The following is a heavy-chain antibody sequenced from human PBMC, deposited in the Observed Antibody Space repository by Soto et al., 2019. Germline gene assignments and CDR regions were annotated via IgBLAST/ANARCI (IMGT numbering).Heavy chain of an antibody. CDR3: ATQTTAYYYDSSGYWSYDY. J-gene: IGHJ4*02. D-gene: IGHD3-22*01. V-gene: IGHV5-51*01. Sequence: PGESLKISCKASGYTFTTYWIGWVRQMPGKGLEWMGIIYPGDSDTRYSPSFQGQVTISADKSISTAYLQWSSLKASDTAMYYCATQTTAYYYDSSGYWSYDYWGQGTLVTVSS. CDR1: GYTFTTYW. CDR2: IYPGDSDT.